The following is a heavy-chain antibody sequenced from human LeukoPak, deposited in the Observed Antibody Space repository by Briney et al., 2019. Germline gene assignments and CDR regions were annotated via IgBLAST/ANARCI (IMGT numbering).Heavy chain of an antibody. CDR3: AREPSPNYYDSSVTNWFDP. J-gene: IGHJ5*02. D-gene: IGHD3-22*01. V-gene: IGHV3-21*01. CDR1: GFTFSSYS. CDR2: ISSSSSYI. Sequence: GGSLRLSCAASGFTFSSYSMNWVRQAPGEGLEWVSSISSSSSYIYYADSVKGRFTNSRDNAKNSLYLQMNSLRAEDTAVYYCAREPSPNYYDSSVTNWFDPWGQGTLVTVSS.